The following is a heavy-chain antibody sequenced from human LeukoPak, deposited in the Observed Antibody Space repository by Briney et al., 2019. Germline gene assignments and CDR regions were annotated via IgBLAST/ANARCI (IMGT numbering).Heavy chain of an antibody. CDR3: ARDKRMGYYYYYGMDV. D-gene: IGHD5-24*01. V-gene: IGHV4-59*01. Sequence: KPSETLSLTYTVSGGSISSYYWSWIRQPPGKGLEWIGYIYYSGSTNYNPSLKSRVTISVDTSKNQFSLKLSSVTAADTAVYYCARDKRMGYYYYYGMDVWGQGTTVTASS. CDR2: IYYSGST. CDR1: GGSISSYY. J-gene: IGHJ6*02.